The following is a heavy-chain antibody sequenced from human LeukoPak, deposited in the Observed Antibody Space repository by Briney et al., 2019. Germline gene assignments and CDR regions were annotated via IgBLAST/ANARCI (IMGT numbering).Heavy chain of an antibody. CDR2: TYYRSKWYN. D-gene: IGHD5-24*01. CDR1: GDSVSSNIAA. V-gene: IGHV6-1*01. CDR3: ARDQMGFDP. Sequence: SQTLSLTCAISGDSVSSNIAALNWGRQSPSRDLEWLGRTYYRSKWYNDYAVSVKSRITINPDTSKNHFSLQLNSVTPEDTAIYYCARDQMGFDPWGQGILVTVSS. J-gene: IGHJ5*02.